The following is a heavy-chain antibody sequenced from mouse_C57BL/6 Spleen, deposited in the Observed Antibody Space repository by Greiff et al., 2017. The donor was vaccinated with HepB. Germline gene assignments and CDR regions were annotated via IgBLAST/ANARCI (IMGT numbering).Heavy chain of an antibody. CDR2: INPNNGGT. D-gene: IGHD2-12*01. V-gene: IGHV1-26*01. CDR1: GYTFTDYY. Sequence: VQLQQSGPELVKPGASVKISCKASGYTFTDYYMNWVKQSHGKSLEWIGDINPNNGGTSYNQKFKGKATLTVDKSSSTAYMELRSLTSEDSAVYYGARWGRRGNFDYWGQGTTLTVSS. CDR3: ARWGRRGNFDY. J-gene: IGHJ2*01.